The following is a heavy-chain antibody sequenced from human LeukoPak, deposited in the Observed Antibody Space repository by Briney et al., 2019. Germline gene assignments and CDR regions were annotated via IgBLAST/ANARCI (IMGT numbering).Heavy chain of an antibody. J-gene: IGHJ4*02. D-gene: IGHD1-26*01. CDR3: TRESGSYHGNDY. CDR2: FDPEDGET. CDR1: GYTLTELS. Sequence: GASVKVSCKVSGYTLTELSMHWVRQAPGKGLEWMGGFDPEDGETIYAQKFQGRVTMTEDTSTDTAYMELSSLRSDDTAVYYCTRESGSYHGNDYWGQGTLDTVSS. V-gene: IGHV1-24*01.